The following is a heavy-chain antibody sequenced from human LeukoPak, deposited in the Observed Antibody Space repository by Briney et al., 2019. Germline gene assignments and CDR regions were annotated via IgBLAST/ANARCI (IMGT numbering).Heavy chain of an antibody. V-gene: IGHV1-8*01. D-gene: IGHD4-11*01. CDR1: GYTFTSYD. Sequence: ASVKVSCKASGYTFTSYDINWVRQATGRGLEWMGWMNPNSGNTGYAQKFQGRVTMTRNTSISTAYMELSSLRSEDTAVYYCARGATLQNYFDYWGQGTLVTVSS. J-gene: IGHJ4*02. CDR2: MNPNSGNT. CDR3: ARGATLQNYFDY.